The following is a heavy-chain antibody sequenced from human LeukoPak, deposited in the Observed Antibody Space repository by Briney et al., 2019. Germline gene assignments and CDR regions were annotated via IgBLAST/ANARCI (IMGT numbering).Heavy chain of an antibody. J-gene: IGHJ5*02. D-gene: IGHD6-19*01. V-gene: IGHV1-3*01. CDR3: ARERRTSSGWYP. Sequence: ASVKVSCKASGGTFSSYAISWVRQAPGQRLEWMGWINAGNGNTKYSQKFQGRVTITRDTSASTAYMELSSLRSEDTAVYYCARERRTSSGWYPWGQGTLVTVSS. CDR2: INAGNGNT. CDR1: GGTFSSYA.